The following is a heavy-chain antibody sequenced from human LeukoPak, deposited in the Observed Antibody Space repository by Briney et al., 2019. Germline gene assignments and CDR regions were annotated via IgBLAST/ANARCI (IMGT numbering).Heavy chain of an antibody. CDR2: IYYSGST. D-gene: IGHD1-26*01. J-gene: IGHJ4*02. CDR1: GGSVSSGSYF. Sequence: PSETLSLTCTVSGGSVSSGSYFWSWIRQPPGKGPEWIGHIYYSGSTNYDPSLKSRVTISIHTSKNQFSLKLSSVTAADTAVYYCARDVPGRYYDYWGQGTLVTVSS. CDR3: ARDVPGRYYDY. V-gene: IGHV4-61*01.